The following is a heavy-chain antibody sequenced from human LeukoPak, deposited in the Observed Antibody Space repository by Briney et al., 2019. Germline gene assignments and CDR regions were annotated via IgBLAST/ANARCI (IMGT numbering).Heavy chain of an antibody. CDR2: ISSSGST. J-gene: IGHJ4*02. V-gene: IGHV4-4*09. Sequence: SETLSLTCTVSRGSISGSIRSYYWSWLRQPPGKGLEWIGYISSSGSTNDNPSLRSRVTISVDTSKNQFFLNLSSVSAADTAVHYCARIPLGYSGAYYFDSWGQGTLVTVS. CDR1: RGSISGSIRSYY. D-gene: IGHD5-12*01. CDR3: ARIPLGYSGAYYFDS.